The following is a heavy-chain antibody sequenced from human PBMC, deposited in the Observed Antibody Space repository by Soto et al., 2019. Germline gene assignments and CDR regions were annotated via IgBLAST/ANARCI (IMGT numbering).Heavy chain of an antibody. CDR2: IYYSGRT. Sequence: PSETLSLTCTVSGGSISSGGYYWSWIRQHPGKGLEWIGYIYYSGRTSYNPSLKSRVTISVDTSKNQFSLKLSSVTAADTAVYYCARVFSDSSSFFDPWGQGTLVTVSS. D-gene: IGHD6-13*01. J-gene: IGHJ5*02. CDR1: GGSISSGGYY. V-gene: IGHV4-31*02. CDR3: ARVFSDSSSFFDP.